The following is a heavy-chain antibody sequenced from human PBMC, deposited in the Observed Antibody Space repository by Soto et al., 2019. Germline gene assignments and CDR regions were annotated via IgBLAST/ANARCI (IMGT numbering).Heavy chain of an antibody. CDR1: GYSFTSYW. Sequence: EVQLVQSGAEVKKPGESLRISCKGSGYSFTSYWISWVRQMPGKGLGWMGRIDPSDSYTNYSPSFQGHVTISADKSISTAYLQWSSLKASDTAMYYCARQGITGTTFPPYFVDYWGQGTLVTVSS. CDR2: IDPSDSYT. V-gene: IGHV5-10-1*03. J-gene: IGHJ4*02. D-gene: IGHD1-7*01. CDR3: ARQGITGTTFPPYFVDY.